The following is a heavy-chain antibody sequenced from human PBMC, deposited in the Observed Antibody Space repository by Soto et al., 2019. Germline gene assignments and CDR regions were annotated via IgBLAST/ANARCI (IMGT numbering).Heavy chain of an antibody. V-gene: IGHV3-74*01. CDR3: AREYGNSILHVDH. Sequence: EVQLVQSGGGLVQPGGSLRLSCAASGFTFTTYWMLWLRQVPGEGPDWVSRINGDGCRTDSADSVKGRFTISRDNVNNMLYLEMNRLRAEATAVYYCAREYGNSILHVDHWGQGALVSVSS. CDR1: GFTFTTYW. D-gene: IGHD2-15*01. CDR2: INGDGCRT. J-gene: IGHJ4*02.